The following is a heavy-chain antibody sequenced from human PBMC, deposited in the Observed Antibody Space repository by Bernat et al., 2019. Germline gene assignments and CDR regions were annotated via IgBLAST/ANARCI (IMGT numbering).Heavy chain of an antibody. J-gene: IGHJ4*02. D-gene: IGHD2-8*01. CDR1: GFAFSTSD. CDR3: AKDGKRRSNNGYDFEY. Sequence: EVQLVESGGGLVQPGGSLRLSCAASGFAFSTSDMHWVRQAPGGRLEWVSFISSSSSTIYHTDSVKGRFSISRDNGKNSLFLQMSSLRAEDTAVYYCAKDGKRRSNNGYDFEYWGQGTLVTVSS. CDR2: ISSSSSTI. V-gene: IGHV3-48*01.